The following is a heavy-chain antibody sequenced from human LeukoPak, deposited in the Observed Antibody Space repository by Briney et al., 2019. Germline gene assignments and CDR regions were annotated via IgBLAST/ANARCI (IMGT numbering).Heavy chain of an antibody. CDR1: GGSISSYY. J-gene: IGHJ4*02. Sequence: SETLSLTCTVSGGSISSYYWSWIRQPPGKGLEWIGYIYYSESTNFNPSLKSRVTISVDTSKNQFSLNLSSVTAADTAVYYCARVSGYDWESFYDYWGQGTLVTVSS. V-gene: IGHV4-59*01. CDR2: IYYSEST. CDR3: ARVSGYDWESFYDY. D-gene: IGHD5-12*01.